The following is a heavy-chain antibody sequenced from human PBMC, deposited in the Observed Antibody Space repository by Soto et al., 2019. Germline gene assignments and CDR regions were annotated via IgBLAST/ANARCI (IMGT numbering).Heavy chain of an antibody. D-gene: IGHD1-20*01. J-gene: IGHJ3*02. CDR1: GYTFTSYG. V-gene: IGHV1-18*01. CDR3: ASMGITGTHDAFDI. CDR2: ISAYNGNT. Sequence: GASVKVSCKASGYTFTSYGISWVRQAPGQGLEWMGWISAYNGNTNYAQKLQGRVTMTTDTSTSTAYMELRSLGSDDTAVYYCASMGITGTHDAFDIWGQGTMVTVSS.